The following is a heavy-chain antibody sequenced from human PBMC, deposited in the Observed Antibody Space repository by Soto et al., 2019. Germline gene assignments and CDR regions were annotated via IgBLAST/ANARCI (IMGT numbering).Heavy chain of an antibody. Sequence: QVQLVQSGAEVKKPGASVKVSCKASGYTFTSYGISWVRQAPGQGLEWMGWISAYNGNTNYAQKLQGRVTMTTDTSTSTAYMELRSLRSDETAVYYCARDLSTIFGVVIRTYYYYGMDVWGQGTPVTVSS. CDR3: ARDLSTIFGVVIRTYYYYGMDV. CDR1: GYTFTSYG. CDR2: ISAYNGNT. D-gene: IGHD3-3*01. J-gene: IGHJ6*02. V-gene: IGHV1-18*01.